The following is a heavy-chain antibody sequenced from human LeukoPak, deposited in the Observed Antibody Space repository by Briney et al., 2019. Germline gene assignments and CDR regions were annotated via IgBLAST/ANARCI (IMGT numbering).Heavy chain of an antibody. Sequence: GGSLRLSCAASGFTVSSNYMSWVRQAPGKGLEWVSVFYSGGSRYYADSVKGRFTISRDNAKNSLYLQMNSLRDEDTAVYYCARGVYGSGSRYQNWGQGTLVTVSS. J-gene: IGHJ4*02. CDR1: GFTVSSNY. CDR3: ARGVYGSGSRYQN. V-gene: IGHV3-53*01. D-gene: IGHD3-10*01. CDR2: FYSGGSR.